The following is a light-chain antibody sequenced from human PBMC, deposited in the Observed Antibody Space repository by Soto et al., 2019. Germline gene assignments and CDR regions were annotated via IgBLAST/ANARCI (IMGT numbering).Light chain of an antibody. CDR3: SSHTSSSTRL. Sequence: QSVLTQPASVSGSPGQSITISCTGTSSDVGGYNYVSWYQQYPGKAPKVMIFDVSNRPSGVSDRFSGSKSGNTAFLTISGLQAEDEADYYCSSHTSSSTRLSGGGTKVTVL. CDR2: DVS. V-gene: IGLV2-14*01. J-gene: IGLJ3*02. CDR1: SSDVGGYNY.